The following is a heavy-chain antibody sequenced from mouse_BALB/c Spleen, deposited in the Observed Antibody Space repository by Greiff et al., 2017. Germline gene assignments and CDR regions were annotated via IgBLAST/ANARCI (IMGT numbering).Heavy chain of an antibody. CDR3: ARDDYDLYYAMDY. V-gene: IGHV5-9-4*01. Sequence: DVMLVESGGGLVKPGGSLKLSCAASGFTFSSYAMSCVRQSPEKRLEWVAEISSGGSYTYYPDTVTGRFTISRDNAKNTLYLEMSSLRSEDTAMYYCARDDYDLYYAMDYWGQGTSVTVSS. D-gene: IGHD2-4*01. CDR2: ISSGGSYT. CDR1: GFTFSSYA. J-gene: IGHJ4*01.